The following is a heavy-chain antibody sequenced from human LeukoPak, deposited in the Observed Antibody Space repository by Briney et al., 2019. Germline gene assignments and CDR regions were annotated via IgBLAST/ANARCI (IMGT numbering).Heavy chain of an antibody. Sequence: ASVKVSCTASGYTFTSYSMHWVRQAPGQGLEWMGIINPSGGSTIYAQKFQGRVTMTRDTSTSTVYMDLTSLRSEDTAVYYCARGGMVRDRRHFQFDYWGQGTLVTVSS. J-gene: IGHJ4*02. CDR1: GYTFTSYS. CDR3: ARGGMVRDRRHFQFDY. CDR2: INPSGGST. D-gene: IGHD3-10*01. V-gene: IGHV1-46*01.